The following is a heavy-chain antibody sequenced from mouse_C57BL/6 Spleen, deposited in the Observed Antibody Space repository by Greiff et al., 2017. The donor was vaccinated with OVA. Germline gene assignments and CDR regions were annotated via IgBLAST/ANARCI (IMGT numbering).Heavy chain of an antibody. V-gene: IGHV1-9*01. D-gene: IGHD1-1*01. CDR3: ARSTTVVAWYFDV. Sequence: QVQLQQSGAELMKPGASVKLSCKATGYNFTGYWIEWVKQRPGHGLEWIGEILPGSGSTNYTEKFKGKATFTADTSSNTAYMQLSSLPTEDSAIYYSARSTTVVAWYFDVWGTGTTVTVSS. CDR2: ILPGSGST. J-gene: IGHJ1*03. CDR1: GYNFTGYW.